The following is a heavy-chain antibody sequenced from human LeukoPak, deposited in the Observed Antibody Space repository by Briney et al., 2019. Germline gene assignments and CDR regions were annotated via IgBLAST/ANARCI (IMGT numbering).Heavy chain of an antibody. V-gene: IGHV3-23*01. CDR1: GFTFSSYA. CDR3: ARGPSDILTGYYDY. CDR2: ITGSGGST. J-gene: IGHJ4*02. Sequence: GGSLRLSCAASGFTFSSYAMSWVRQAPGKGLEWVSAITGSGGSTYYADSVKGRFTISRDNSKNTLYLQMNSLRAEDTAVYYCARGPSDILTGYYDYWGQGTLVTVSS. D-gene: IGHD3-9*01.